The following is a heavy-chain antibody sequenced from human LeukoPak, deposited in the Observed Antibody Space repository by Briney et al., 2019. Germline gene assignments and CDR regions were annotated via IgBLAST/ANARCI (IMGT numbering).Heavy chain of an antibody. CDR1: GDSISSYY. Sequence: PSETLSLTCTVSGDSISSYYWSWIRQPPGKGLEWIGHIYYSGGTDYNPSLKSRVTISVDTSKNQFSLKLRSVTAADTAVYYCARHVTISGPYDASDIWGQGTMVTVSP. V-gene: IGHV4-59*08. CDR2: IYYSGGT. D-gene: IGHD5-24*01. CDR3: ARHVTISGPYDASDI. J-gene: IGHJ3*02.